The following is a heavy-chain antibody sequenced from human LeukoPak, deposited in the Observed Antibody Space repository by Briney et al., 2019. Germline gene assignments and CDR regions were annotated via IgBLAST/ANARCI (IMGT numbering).Heavy chain of an antibody. J-gene: IGHJ4*02. CDR3: AKETHYDFWSGYYTPGDY. CDR1: GFTFSSYG. D-gene: IGHD3-3*01. CDR2: IRYDGSNK. V-gene: IGHV3-30*02. Sequence: GGSLRLSCAASGFTFSSYGMHWVRQAPGKGLEWVAFIRYDGSNKYYADSVKGRFTISRDNSKNTLYLQMNSLRAEDTAVYYCAKETHYDFWSGYYTPGDYWGQGTLVTVSS.